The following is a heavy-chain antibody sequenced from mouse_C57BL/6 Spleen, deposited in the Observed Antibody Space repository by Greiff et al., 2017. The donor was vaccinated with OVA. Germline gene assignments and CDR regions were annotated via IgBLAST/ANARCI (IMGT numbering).Heavy chain of an antibody. CDR1: GYTFTSYW. CDR2: IDPSDSET. V-gene: IGHV1-52*01. J-gene: IGHJ3*01. CDR3: ARVFTMVTTRETWFAY. D-gene: IGHD2-2*01. Sequence: QVQLQQPGAELVRPGSSVKLSCKASGYTFTSYWMHWVKQRPIQGLEWIGNIDPSDSETHSNQKFKDKATLTVDNSSSTAYMQLSSLTSEDSAVYYCARVFTMVTTRETWFAYWGQGTLVTVSA.